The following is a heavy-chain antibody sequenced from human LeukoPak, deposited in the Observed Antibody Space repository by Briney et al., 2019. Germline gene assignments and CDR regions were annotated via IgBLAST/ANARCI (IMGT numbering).Heavy chain of an antibody. CDR2: IYYSGNT. CDR1: GGSISSSSYY. D-gene: IGHD3/OR15-3a*01. V-gene: IGHV4-39*01. CDR3: ARQTGSGLFILP. J-gene: IGHJ4*02. Sequence: SETLSLTCTVSGGSISSSSYYWGWIRQPPGKGLEWIGSIYYSGNTYYDASLKSQVSISIDTSKNQFSLRLTSVTAADTAVYYCARQTGSGLFILPGGQGTLVTVSS.